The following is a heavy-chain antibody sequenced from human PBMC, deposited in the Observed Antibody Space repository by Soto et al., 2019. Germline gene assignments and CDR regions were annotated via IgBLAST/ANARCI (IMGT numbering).Heavy chain of an antibody. CDR1: GFTFSSYG. D-gene: IGHD6-13*01. CDR3: ARESGIAAAGT. V-gene: IGHV3-33*01. J-gene: IGHJ5*02. CDR2: IWYDGSNK. Sequence: VGSLRLSCAASGFTFSSYGMHWVRQAPGKGLEWVAVIWYDGSNKYYADSVKGRFTISRDNSKNTLYLQMNSLRAEDTAVYYCARESGIAAAGTWGQGTLVTVAS.